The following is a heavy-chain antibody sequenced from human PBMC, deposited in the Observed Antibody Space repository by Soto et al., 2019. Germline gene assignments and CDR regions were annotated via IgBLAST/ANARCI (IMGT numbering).Heavy chain of an antibody. CDR3: ATGAREGRIDY. CDR1: GGSISSYY. J-gene: IGHJ4*02. D-gene: IGHD3-10*01. V-gene: IGHV4-59*01. CDR2: IYYSGST. Sequence: QVQLQESGPGLVKPSETLSLTCTVSGGSISSYYWSWIRQPPGKGLEWIGYIYYSGSTNYNPSHKHRGSISVDTSKDPLSLNLGSVTAADTAVYSCATGAREGRIDYWGQGSLVTVSS.